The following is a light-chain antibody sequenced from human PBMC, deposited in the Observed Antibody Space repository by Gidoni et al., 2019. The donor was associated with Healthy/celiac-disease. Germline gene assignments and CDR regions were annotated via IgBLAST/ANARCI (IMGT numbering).Light chain of an antibody. V-gene: IGKV3-11*01. CDR2: DAS. CDR3: QQLSNWPPGGV. Sequence: EIVLTQSLATLSVSPGDRSTLSCRASQSVSSYLAWYQQKPGQAPRLLIYDASNRATGLPARFSGSGSGTDFTLTISSLEPEDFAVYYCQQLSNWPPGGVFGPGTKVDIK. J-gene: IGKJ3*01. CDR1: QSVSSY.